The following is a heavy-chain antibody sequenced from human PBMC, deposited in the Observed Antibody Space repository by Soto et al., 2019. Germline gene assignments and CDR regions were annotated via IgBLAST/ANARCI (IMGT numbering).Heavy chain of an antibody. CDR3: MKYYDFWSGYYYGMDV. V-gene: IGHV3-15*01. CDR2: IKSKTDGGTT. Sequence: LSLTCAASGFTFSNAWMSWVRQAPGKGLEWVGRIKSKTDGGTTDYAAPVKGRFTISRDDSKNTLYLQMNSLKTEDTAVYYCMKYYDFWSGYYYGMDVWGQGTTVTVSS. D-gene: IGHD3-3*01. CDR1: GFTFSNAW. J-gene: IGHJ6*02.